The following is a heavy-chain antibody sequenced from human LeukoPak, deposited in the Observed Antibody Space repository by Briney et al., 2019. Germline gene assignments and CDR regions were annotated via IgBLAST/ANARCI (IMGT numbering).Heavy chain of an antibody. CDR2: IYYSGST. D-gene: IGHD4-17*01. V-gene: IGHV4-59*01. CDR3: ARGLGTVTFFDY. Sequence: SETLSLTCTVSGGSISSYYWSWIRQPPGKGLEWIGYIYYSGSTNYNPSLKSRVTISVDTSKNQFSLKLSSVTAADTAVYYCARGLGTVTFFDYWGQGTLVTVSS. J-gene: IGHJ4*02. CDR1: GGSISSYY.